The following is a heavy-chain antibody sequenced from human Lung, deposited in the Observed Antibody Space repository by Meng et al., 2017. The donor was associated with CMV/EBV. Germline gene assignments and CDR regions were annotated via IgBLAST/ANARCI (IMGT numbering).Heavy chain of an antibody. J-gene: IGHJ5*02. D-gene: IGHD6-13*01. CDR3: AKDSTYSA. CDR1: GFTFSNYA. V-gene: IGHV3-23*03. CDR2: IYAGGRSA. Sequence: GESLKIYCAASGFTFSNYAMNWVRQAPGKGLEWVAVIYAGGRSAYYADSVKGRFTIFRDGSKNTVYLEMNSLRAEDTALYYCAKDSTYSAWGQGTLVTVSS.